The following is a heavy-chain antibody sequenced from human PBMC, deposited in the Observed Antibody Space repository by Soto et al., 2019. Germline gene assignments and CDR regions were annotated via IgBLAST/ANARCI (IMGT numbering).Heavy chain of an antibody. CDR2: ISGSGGST. CDR3: AKEGRYYYEKRPFDY. D-gene: IGHD3-22*01. Sequence: GGSLRLSCAASGFTFSSYAMSWVRQAPGKGLEWVSAISGSGGSTYYADSVKGRFTISRDNSKSTLYLQMNSLRAEDTAVYYCAKEGRYYYEKRPFDYWGQGTLVTVSS. CDR1: GFTFSSYA. V-gene: IGHV3-23*01. J-gene: IGHJ4*02.